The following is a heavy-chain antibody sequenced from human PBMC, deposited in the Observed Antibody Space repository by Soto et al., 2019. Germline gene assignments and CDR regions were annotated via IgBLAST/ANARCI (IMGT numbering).Heavy chain of an antibody. Sequence: PGGSLRLSCAASGFTFSSYGMSWVRRAPGKGLEWVSAINGDGGDTYYADSVKGRFTISRDNSKNTLYLLMNSLRAEDTAVYYCAKRNYGGNFHPLDYWGQGTLVTVSS. D-gene: IGHD4-17*01. CDR2: INGDGGDT. CDR3: AKRNYGGNFHPLDY. CDR1: GFTFSSYG. V-gene: IGHV3-23*01. J-gene: IGHJ4*02.